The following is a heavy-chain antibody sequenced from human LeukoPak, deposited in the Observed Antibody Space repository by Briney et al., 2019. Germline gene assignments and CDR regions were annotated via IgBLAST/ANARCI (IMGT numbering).Heavy chain of an antibody. CDR2: INPSGGST. Sequence: ASVKVSCKASRYTFTFYYMHWVRQAPGQGLEWMGIINPSGGSTSYTQKLQDRVIMTRDTSTSTVYMELSSLGSKDTAVYYCARVRGGGSFFDYWGQGTLVTVSS. CDR3: ARVRGGGSFFDY. D-gene: IGHD2-15*01. V-gene: IGHV1-46*01. CDR1: RYTFTFYY. J-gene: IGHJ4*02.